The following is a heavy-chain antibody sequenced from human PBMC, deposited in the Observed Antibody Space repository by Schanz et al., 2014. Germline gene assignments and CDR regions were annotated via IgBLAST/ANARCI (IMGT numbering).Heavy chain of an antibody. CDR1: GASISFYD. J-gene: IGHJ4*02. V-gene: IGHV4-59*08. Sequence: QVQLQESGPGLVKPSETLSLTCTVSGASISFYDWNWIRQSPGKGLEWIGYIYHSGSPIYNPSLQSRVPISIDTSKNQFSLNMESVTAADTAMYFCARQGDVYRLDYWGQGTLVTVTS. D-gene: IGHD1-26*01. CDR3: ARQGDVYRLDY. CDR2: IYHSGSP.